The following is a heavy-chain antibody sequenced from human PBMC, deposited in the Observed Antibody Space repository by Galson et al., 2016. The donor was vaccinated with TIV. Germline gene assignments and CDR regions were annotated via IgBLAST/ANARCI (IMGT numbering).Heavy chain of an antibody. Sequence: SVKVSCKASGYTFTNYFMHWVRQAPGQGLEWMGIIHPNGGSTSYAQKFKGRVTMTRDTSTSTVYMVMSSLRSEDTAVYYCARSRSSGWYIYFDFWGQGTLVTVSS. V-gene: IGHV1-46*01. D-gene: IGHD6-19*01. CDR2: IHPNGGST. J-gene: IGHJ4*02. CDR3: ARSRSSGWYIYFDF. CDR1: GYTFTNYF.